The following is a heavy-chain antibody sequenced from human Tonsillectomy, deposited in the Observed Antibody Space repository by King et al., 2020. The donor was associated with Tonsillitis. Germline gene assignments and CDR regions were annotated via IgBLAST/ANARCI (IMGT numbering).Heavy chain of an antibody. CDR1: GFTFSSYA. V-gene: IGHV3-23*04. Sequence: VQLVESGGGLVQPGGSLRLSCAASGFTFSSYAMSWVRQAPGKGLEWVSSISGSGGSTFYADSVKGRFIISRDNSKNPLYLQMNSLRAGDTAVYYCAKIQGGGYYSYYYYGMDVWGQGTTVTVSS. J-gene: IGHJ6*02. CDR3: AKIQGGGYYSYYYYGMDV. D-gene: IGHD3-3*01. CDR2: ISGSGGST.